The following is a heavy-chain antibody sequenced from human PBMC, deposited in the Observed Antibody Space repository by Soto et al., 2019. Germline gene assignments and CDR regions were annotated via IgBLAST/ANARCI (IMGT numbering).Heavy chain of an antibody. CDR3: ARDPSVVVATGYYFDY. CDR2: INAGNGNT. D-gene: IGHD2-15*01. V-gene: IGHV1-3*01. CDR1: GYTFTSYA. J-gene: IGHJ4*02. Sequence: ASVKVSCKASGYTFTSYAMHWVPQAPGQRLEWMGWINAGNGNTKYSQKFQGRVTITRDTSASTAYMELSSLRSEDTAVYYCARDPSVVVATGYYFDYWGQGTLVTVSS.